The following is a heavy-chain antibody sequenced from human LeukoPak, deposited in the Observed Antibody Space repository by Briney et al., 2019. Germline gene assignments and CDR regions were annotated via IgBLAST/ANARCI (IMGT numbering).Heavy chain of an antibody. CDR2: INPSGGST. Sequence: ASVKVSCKASGYTFTSYYMHWVRQAPGQGLEWMGIINPSGGSTSYAQKFQGRVTMTRDTSTSTVYMELSSLRSEDTAVYYCARAQAIITFGGVIPNFDYWGQGTLVTVSS. D-gene: IGHD3-16*02. J-gene: IGHJ4*02. CDR1: GYTFTSYY. V-gene: IGHV1-46*01. CDR3: ARAQAIITFGGVIPNFDY.